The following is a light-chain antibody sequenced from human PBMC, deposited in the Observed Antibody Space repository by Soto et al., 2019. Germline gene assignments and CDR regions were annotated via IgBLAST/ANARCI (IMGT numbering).Light chain of an antibody. CDR1: QSINRD. V-gene: IGKV1-39*01. J-gene: IGKJ4*01. Sequence: DIQMTQSPFSLSASVGDRVTITCRASQSINRDLNWYQQKPGKAPNLLIYAAFTLESGVPSRFSGSGSGTDFTPTISSLQLEDFATYYCQQNYSTPLAFGGGTKVDIK. CDR2: AAF. CDR3: QQNYSTPLA.